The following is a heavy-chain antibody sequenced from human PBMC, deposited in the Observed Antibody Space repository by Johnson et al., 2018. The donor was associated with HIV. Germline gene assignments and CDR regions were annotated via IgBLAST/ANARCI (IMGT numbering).Heavy chain of an antibody. V-gene: IGHV3-7*01. CDR3: ARERGFSSVLWKLSEDAFDI. CDR2: IKQDGTEK. CDR1: GFTFSNAW. J-gene: IGHJ3*02. D-gene: IGHD3-22*01. Sequence: EQLVESGGGLVKPGGSLRLSCAASGFTFSNAWMSWVRQAPGEGPEWVANIKQDGTEKYYGDSMRGRFTISRDNARNSLYLEMNGLRAEDTAVYYCARERGFSSVLWKLSEDAFDIWGQGTMVTVSS.